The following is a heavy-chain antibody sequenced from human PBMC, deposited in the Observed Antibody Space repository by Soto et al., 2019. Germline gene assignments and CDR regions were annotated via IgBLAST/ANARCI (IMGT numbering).Heavy chain of an antibody. CDR1: GFTFSSYA. V-gene: IGHV3-23*01. J-gene: IGHJ4*02. Sequence: EVQLLESGGGLVQPGGSLRLSCAASGFTFSSYAMNWVRQAPGKGLEWVSVISGSGGSTYYTDSVKGRFTISRDNSKNTLYLQMNSLRAEDTAVYYCARRSSICYFDCWGQGTLVTVSS. CDR2: ISGSGGST. CDR3: ARRSSICYFDC. D-gene: IGHD6-13*01.